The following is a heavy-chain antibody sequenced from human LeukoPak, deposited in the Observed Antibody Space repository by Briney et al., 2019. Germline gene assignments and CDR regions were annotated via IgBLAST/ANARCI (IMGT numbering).Heavy chain of an antibody. J-gene: IGHJ4*02. Sequence: GGSLRLSCAASGFTFGSYAMYWVRQAPGKGLEWVAVISYDGSNKYYADSVKGRFTVSGDNAKNTVYLQMNNLRVDDTAMYYCVGTIASRGSEYWGQGALVTVSS. D-gene: IGHD6-6*01. V-gene: IGHV3-30-3*01. CDR3: VGTIASRGSEY. CDR2: ISYDGSNK. CDR1: GFTFGSYA.